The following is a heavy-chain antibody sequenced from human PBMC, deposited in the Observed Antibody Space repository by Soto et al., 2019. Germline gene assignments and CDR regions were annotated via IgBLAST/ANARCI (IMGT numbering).Heavy chain of an antibody. CDR2: ISSSGSTI. V-gene: IGHV3-11*01. CDR1: GFTFSDYY. J-gene: IGHJ4*02. Sequence: RRLSCAASGFTFSDYYMSWIRQAPGKGLEWVSYISSSGSTIYYADSVKGRFTISRDSAKNSLYLQMNSLRAEDTAVYYCARVVDSGYYPDYWGQGTLVTVSS. CDR3: ARVVDSGYYPDY. D-gene: IGHD3-22*01.